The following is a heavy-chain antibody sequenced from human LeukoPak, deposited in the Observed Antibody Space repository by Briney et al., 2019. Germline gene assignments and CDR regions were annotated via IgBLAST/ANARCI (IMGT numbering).Heavy chain of an antibody. J-gene: IGHJ6*02. Sequence: KPSQTLSLTCTVSGGSISSGGYYWSWIRQHPGKRLEWIGYIYYSGSTYYNPSLKSRVTISVDTSKNQFSLKLSSVTAADTAVYYCARGGPANYYNYYGMDVWGQGTTVTVSS. CDR3: ARGGPANYYNYYGMDV. CDR1: GGSISSGGYY. CDR2: IYYSGST. V-gene: IGHV4-31*03. D-gene: IGHD2-2*01.